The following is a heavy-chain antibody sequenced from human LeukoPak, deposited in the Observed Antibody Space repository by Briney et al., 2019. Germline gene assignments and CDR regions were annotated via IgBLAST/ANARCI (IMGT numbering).Heavy chain of an antibody. CDR2: IYYSGIT. Sequence: SETLSLTCSVSGGSISNANDYWGWIRQPPGKGLEWIATIYYSGITYYNPYLKSRVTISVDTSKNQFSLKLSSVTAADTAVYYCARAAKYYDYVWGSYPHFNWFDPWGQGTLVTVSS. CDR1: GGSISNANDY. CDR3: ARAAKYYDYVWGSYPHFNWFDP. V-gene: IGHV4-39*07. J-gene: IGHJ5*02. D-gene: IGHD3-16*02.